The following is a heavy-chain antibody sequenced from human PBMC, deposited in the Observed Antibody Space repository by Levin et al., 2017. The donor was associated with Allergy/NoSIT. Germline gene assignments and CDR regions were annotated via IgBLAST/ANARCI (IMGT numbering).Heavy chain of an antibody. D-gene: IGHD2-2*02. V-gene: IGHV2-5*02. CDR2: IYWDDDK. CDR1: GFSLSTSGVG. Sequence: SGPTLVKPTQTLTLACTFSGFSLSTSGVGVGWIRQPPGKALEWLALIYWDDDKRYSPSLKSRLTITKDTSKNQVVLTMTNMDPVDTATYYCAHSYCSSTSCYTQPIDYWGQGTLVTVSS. J-gene: IGHJ4*02. CDR3: AHSYCSSTSCYTQPIDY.